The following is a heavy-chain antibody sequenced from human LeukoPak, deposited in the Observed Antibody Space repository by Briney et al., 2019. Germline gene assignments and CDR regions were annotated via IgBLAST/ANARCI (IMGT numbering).Heavy chain of an antibody. CDR1: GYTFSSYS. Sequence: ASVKVSCKASGYTFSSYSINWVRQAPGQGLEWMGWISTYNGNTNYAQKPQGRVTMTTDTSTSTAYMELRSLRSDDTAVYYCAKDRWRDGSSSFDNWGQGTLVTVSS. CDR2: ISTYNGNT. CDR3: AKDRWRDGSSSFDN. V-gene: IGHV1-18*01. J-gene: IGHJ4*02. D-gene: IGHD6-6*01.